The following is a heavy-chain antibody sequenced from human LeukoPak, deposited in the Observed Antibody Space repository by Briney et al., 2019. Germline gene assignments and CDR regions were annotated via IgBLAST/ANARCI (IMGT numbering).Heavy chain of an antibody. CDR3: ARDSSGWPSDY. V-gene: IGHV3-21*01. D-gene: IGHD6-19*01. CDR1: GFTYSSYS. CDR2: ISSSSSYI. J-gene: IGHJ4*02. Sequence: GGSLRLSCAASGFTYSSYSMNWVRQAPGKGLEWVSSISSSSSYIYYADSVKGRFTISRDNAKNSLYLQMNSLRAEDTAVYYCARDSSGWPSDYWGQGTLVTVSS.